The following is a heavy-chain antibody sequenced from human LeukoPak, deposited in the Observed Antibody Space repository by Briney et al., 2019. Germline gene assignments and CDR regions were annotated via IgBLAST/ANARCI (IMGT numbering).Heavy chain of an antibody. CDR2: IFYTGST. D-gene: IGHD3-16*01. V-gene: IGHV4-59*01. CDR1: GASINSYY. CDR3: ARGGGAHFDY. J-gene: IGHJ4*02. Sequence: SETLSLTCSVSGASINSYYWSWIRQPPGKGLEWIAYIFYTGSTNFNPSLKSRVTISADTSKNQFSLKLSSVTAADTAVYYCARGGGAHFDYWGQGTLVTVSS.